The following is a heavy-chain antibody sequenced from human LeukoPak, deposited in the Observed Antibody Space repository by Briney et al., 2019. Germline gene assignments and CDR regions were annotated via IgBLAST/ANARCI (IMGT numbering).Heavy chain of an antibody. Sequence: GASVKVSCKASGYTFTSYDINWVRQATGQGLEWMGWMNPNSGNTGYAQKFQGRVTVTRNTSISTAYMELSSLRSEDTAVYYCARGVTGSYYDFWSGPGGPYYYGMDVWGQGTTVTVSS. CDR2: MNPNSGNT. CDR1: GYTFTSYD. CDR3: ARGVTGSYYDFWSGPGGPYYYGMDV. J-gene: IGHJ6*02. V-gene: IGHV1-8*01. D-gene: IGHD3-3*01.